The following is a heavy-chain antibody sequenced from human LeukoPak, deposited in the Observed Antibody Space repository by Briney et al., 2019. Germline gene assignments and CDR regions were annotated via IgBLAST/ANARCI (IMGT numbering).Heavy chain of an antibody. CDR1: GGSISSSSYY. D-gene: IGHD4-17*01. CDR3: ARVPAYGDYYFDY. J-gene: IGHJ4*02. Sequence: SETLSLTCTVSGGSISSSSYYWGWIRQPPGKGLEWIGSIYYSGSTYYNPSLKSRVTISIDTSKNQFFLKLSSLTAADTAVYYCARVPAYGDYYFDYWGQGTLVTVSS. V-gene: IGHV4-39*07. CDR2: IYYSGST.